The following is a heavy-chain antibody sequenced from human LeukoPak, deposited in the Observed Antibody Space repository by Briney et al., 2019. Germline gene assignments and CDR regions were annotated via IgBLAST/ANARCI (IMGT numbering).Heavy chain of an antibody. CDR2: ISGSGGST. D-gene: IGHD3-16*02. J-gene: IGHJ4*02. Sequence: GGSLRLSCAASGFTFSSYAMSWVRQAPGKGLEWVSAISGSGGSTYYADSVKGRFTISRDNSKNTLYLQMNSLRAEDTAVYYCAKGGYDYVWGRYPLVPSDYWGQGTLVTVSS. CDR1: GFTFSSYA. CDR3: AKGGYDYVWGRYPLVPSDY. V-gene: IGHV3-23*01.